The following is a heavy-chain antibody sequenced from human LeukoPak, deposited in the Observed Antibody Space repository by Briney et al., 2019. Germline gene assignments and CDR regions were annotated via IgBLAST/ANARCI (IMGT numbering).Heavy chain of an antibody. J-gene: IGHJ4*02. Sequence: GGSLRLSCAASGLIFSDYYMSWVRQAPGKGLEWVSSISSSSSYIYYADSVKGRFTISRDNAKNSLYLQMNSLRAEDTAVYYCARARSYWNYGDPYYFDYWGQGTLVTVSS. D-gene: IGHD1-7*01. CDR2: ISSSSSYI. CDR1: GLIFSDYY. V-gene: IGHV3-21*01. CDR3: ARARSYWNYGDPYYFDY.